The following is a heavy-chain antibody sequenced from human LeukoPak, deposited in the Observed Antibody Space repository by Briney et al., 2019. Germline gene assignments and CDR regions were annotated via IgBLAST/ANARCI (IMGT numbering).Heavy chain of an antibody. CDR1: GFTFSSYA. CDR3: ARDSGGGYSSAYGMDV. CDR2: ISGSGGST. V-gene: IGHV3-23*01. J-gene: IGHJ6*02. D-gene: IGHD5-18*01. Sequence: GGSLRLSCAASGFTFSSYAMSWVRQAPGKGLEWVSAISGSGGSTYYADSVKGRFTISRDNSKNTLYLQMNSLRAEDTAVYYCARDSGGGYSSAYGMDVWGQGTTVTVSS.